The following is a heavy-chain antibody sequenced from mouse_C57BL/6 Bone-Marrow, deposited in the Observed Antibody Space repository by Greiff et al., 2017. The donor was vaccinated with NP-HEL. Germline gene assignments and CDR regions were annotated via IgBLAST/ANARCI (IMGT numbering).Heavy chain of an antibody. CDR2: IDPNSGGT. Sequence: QVQLKQPGAELVKPGASVKLSCKASGYTFTSYWMHWVKQRPGRGLEWIGRIDPNSGGTKYNEKFKSKATLTVDKPSSTAYMQLSSLTSEDSAVYYCARGDYYGSSSFAYWGQGTLVTVSA. J-gene: IGHJ3*01. CDR3: ARGDYYGSSSFAY. V-gene: IGHV1-72*01. D-gene: IGHD1-1*01. CDR1: GYTFTSYW.